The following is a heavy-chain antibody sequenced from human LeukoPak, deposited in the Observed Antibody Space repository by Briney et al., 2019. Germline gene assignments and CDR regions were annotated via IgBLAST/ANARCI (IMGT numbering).Heavy chain of an antibody. CDR2: SIPIFGIA. CDR1: GGTFSSYA. D-gene: IGHD6-13*01. Sequence: SVKVSCKASGGTFSSYAISCVRQPPGQRLECMGRSIPIFGIANYAQKFQGRVTITADKSTSTAYMELSSLRSEDTAVYYCARDRDIWYSSSWSLNFDYWGQGTLVTVSS. V-gene: IGHV1-69*04. CDR3: ARDRDIWYSSSWSLNFDY. J-gene: IGHJ4*02.